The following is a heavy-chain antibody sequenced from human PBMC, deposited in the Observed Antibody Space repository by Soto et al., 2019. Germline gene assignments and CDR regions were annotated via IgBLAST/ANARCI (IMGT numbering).Heavy chain of an antibody. J-gene: IGHJ6*02. D-gene: IGHD3-10*01. CDR2: NYYSGST. V-gene: IGHV4-31*03. Sequence: SETLSLTCTVSGGSISSDGYYWSWIRQAPGKGLEWIGYNYYSGSTYYNPSLKSRVTMSVDTSKNQFSLKLSSVTAADTAVYYCARDANRYASGSYGMDVWGQGTTVTVSS. CDR1: GGSISSDGYY. CDR3: ARDANRYASGSYGMDV.